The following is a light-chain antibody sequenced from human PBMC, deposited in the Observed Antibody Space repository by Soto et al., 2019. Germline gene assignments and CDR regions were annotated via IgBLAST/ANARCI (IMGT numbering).Light chain of an antibody. Sequence: DIQMTQSPSSLSASVGDRVTITCRASQSISSYLNWYQQKPGKAPKLLIYAASSLQSGVPSRFSGSGSGTDFTLTISCLQPEDFATYYCQQSYSTPPFTFGQGTTLEIK. J-gene: IGKJ2*01. CDR3: QQSYSTPPFT. CDR2: AAS. V-gene: IGKV1-39*01. CDR1: QSISSY.